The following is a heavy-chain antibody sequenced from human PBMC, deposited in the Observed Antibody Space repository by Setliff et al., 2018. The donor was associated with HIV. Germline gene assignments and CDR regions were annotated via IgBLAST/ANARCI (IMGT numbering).Heavy chain of an antibody. Sequence: GGSLRLSCAASGFTFSSHWMHWVRQAPGKGLVWVSRITADGGGTNYAHSVRGRFTISRDNAENSLFLQMNSLRAEDTAVYYCARAPSGMTPFAHFDYWGQGTLVTVSS. J-gene: IGHJ4*02. D-gene: IGHD6-25*01. V-gene: IGHV3-74*01. CDR2: ITADGGGT. CDR1: GFTFSSHW. CDR3: ARAPSGMTPFAHFDY.